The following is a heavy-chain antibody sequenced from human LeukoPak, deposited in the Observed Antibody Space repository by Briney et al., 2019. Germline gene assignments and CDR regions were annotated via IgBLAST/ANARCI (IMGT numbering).Heavy chain of an antibody. D-gene: IGHD3-22*01. CDR3: ANRRTIYDSSGYFDY. J-gene: IGHJ4*02. CDR1: GFTFSSYA. CDR2: ISGSGGST. Sequence: GGSLTLSCAASGFTFSSYAMSWVRQAPGKGLEWVSAISGSGGSTYYAASVKGRFTTSRDNSKNTLYLQMNSPRAEDTAVYYCANRRTIYDSSGYFDYWGQGTLVTVSS. V-gene: IGHV3-23*01.